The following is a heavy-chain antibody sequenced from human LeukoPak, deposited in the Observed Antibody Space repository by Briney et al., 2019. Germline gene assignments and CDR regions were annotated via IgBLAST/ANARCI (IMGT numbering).Heavy chain of an antibody. J-gene: IGHJ6*04. CDR2: INPSGGST. CDR3: ASGIFGYSREDSYHYCMDV. D-gene: IGHD3-3*01. Sequence: ASVTVSCTASGYTFTSYYMHWVRQAPGQGLEWMGIINPSGGSTSYAQKFQGRVTMTRDTSTSTVYMELSSLRSEDTAVYYCASGIFGYSREDSYHYCMDVRGKGTTVTVSS. V-gene: IGHV1-46*01. CDR1: GYTFTSYY.